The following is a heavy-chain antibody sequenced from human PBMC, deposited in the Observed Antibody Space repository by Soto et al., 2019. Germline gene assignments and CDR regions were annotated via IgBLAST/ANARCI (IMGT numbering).Heavy chain of an antibody. Sequence: GGSLRLSCAASGFTFTTYSMKWVRQAPGKGLEWVSSISNSISTIYCADSVKGRFTISRDNAKNSLYLQMNSLRAEDTAVYYCARDMAVAGTKGFDYWGQGTLVTVSS. CDR2: ISNSISTI. CDR3: ARDMAVAGTKGFDY. V-gene: IGHV3-21*01. D-gene: IGHD6-19*01. J-gene: IGHJ4*02. CDR1: GFTFTTYS.